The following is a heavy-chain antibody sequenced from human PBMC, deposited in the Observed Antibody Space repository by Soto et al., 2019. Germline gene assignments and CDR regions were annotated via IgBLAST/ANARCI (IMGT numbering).Heavy chain of an antibody. CDR3: AMVDNYVTPTPQDV. Sequence: QVQLVQSGDEMKKPGASVRVSCKASGYIFVNYGIAWVRQAPGQGLEWMGWISLYTGNTHSASKVQARLTLTTDTSRSTAYMELGSLTSDDTAVYYCAMVDNYVTPTPQDVWGEGATVT. CDR1: GYIFVNYG. CDR2: ISLYTGNT. J-gene: IGHJ6*02. D-gene: IGHD3-16*01. V-gene: IGHV1-18*01.